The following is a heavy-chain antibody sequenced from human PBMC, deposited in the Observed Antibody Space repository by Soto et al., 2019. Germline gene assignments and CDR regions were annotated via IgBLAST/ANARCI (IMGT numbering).Heavy chain of an antibody. J-gene: IGHJ6*02. D-gene: IGHD5-12*01. Sequence: QVQVVESGGGVVQAGRSLRLSCEVSGFTFSRYGMHWVPQAPGKGLEWVPLIGGDGSNKFYGASVKGRFTVSRDDLKNTVYLQMKSLRLEDTAVYYCARDMDFVDRVSTIVPHYSFSGMDVWGQGTTVTVSS. CDR2: IGGDGSNK. CDR3: ARDMDFVDRVSTIVPHYSFSGMDV. V-gene: IGHV3-33*01. CDR1: GFTFSRYG.